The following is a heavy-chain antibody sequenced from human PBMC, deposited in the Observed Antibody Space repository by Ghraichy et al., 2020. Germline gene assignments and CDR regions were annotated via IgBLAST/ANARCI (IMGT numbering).Heavy chain of an antibody. CDR1: GFTFSSYW. CDR2: INSDGSST. Sequence: GGSPRLSCAASGFTFSSYWMHWVRQAPGKGLVWVSRINSDGSSTSYADSVKGRFTISRDNAKNTLYLQMNSLRAEDTAVYYCASGLKAARPTDYWGQGTLVTVSS. CDR3: ASGLKAARPTDY. D-gene: IGHD6-6*01. V-gene: IGHV3-74*01. J-gene: IGHJ4*02.